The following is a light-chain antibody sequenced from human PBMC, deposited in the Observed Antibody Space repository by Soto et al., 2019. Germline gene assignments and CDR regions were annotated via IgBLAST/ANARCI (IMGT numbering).Light chain of an antibody. Sequence: EIVLTQSPATLSLSPGERATLSVRASQSVSSYLAWYQQKPGQAPRLLIYDSSNRATGIPARVSGSGSGTDFTLTISRLEPEDVADYYGQQRSSWITFGQGTRLESK. CDR2: DSS. CDR1: QSVSSY. CDR3: QQRSSWIT. J-gene: IGKJ5*01. V-gene: IGKV3-11*01.